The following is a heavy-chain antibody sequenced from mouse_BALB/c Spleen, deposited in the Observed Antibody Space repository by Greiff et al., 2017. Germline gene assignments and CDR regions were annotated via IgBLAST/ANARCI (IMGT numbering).Heavy chain of an antibody. CDR2: MYPGDGDT. CDR1: GYTFTSYW. D-gene: IGHD2-4*01. J-gene: IGHJ3*01. V-gene: IGHV1-87*01. CDR3: ASGGFYYDYDGGAWFAY. Sequence: VQLQQSGADLARPGASVKLSCTASGYTFTSYWMQWVKQRPGQGLEWIGAMYPGDGDTRYTQKFKGKATLTADKSSSTAYMQLSSLASEDSAVYYCASGGFYYDYDGGAWFAYWGQGTLVTVSA.